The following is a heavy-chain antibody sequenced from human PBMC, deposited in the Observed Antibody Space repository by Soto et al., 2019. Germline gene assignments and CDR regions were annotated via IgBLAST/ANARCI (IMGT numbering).Heavy chain of an antibody. D-gene: IGHD2-15*01. CDR1: GFSFTTHW. J-gene: IGHJ4*02. CDR3: ARRYCIAGNCYLDY. Sequence: GESLKISCQGSGFSFTTHWTVWVRQMSGEGLEWMGIIYPGDSDARYSPSFQGKVTFSADKTINTAYLQWSSLKASDSAMYYCARRYCIAGNCYLDYWGQGTLVTVS. V-gene: IGHV5-51*01. CDR2: IYPGDSDA.